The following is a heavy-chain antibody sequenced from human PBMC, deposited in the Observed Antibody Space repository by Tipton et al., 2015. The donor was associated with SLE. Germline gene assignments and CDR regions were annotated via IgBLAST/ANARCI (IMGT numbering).Heavy chain of an antibody. CDR3: AEAVGTAAGLGDY. CDR2: IYQSGST. J-gene: IGHJ4*02. V-gene: IGHV4-34*01. CDR1: GGSFSGHY. D-gene: IGHD6-13*01. Sequence: TLSLPCAVYGGSFSGHYWSWIRQPPGKGLEWIGEIYQSGSTNHNPSLKSRLIMSVDASKNQFSLKLSSVTAADAAIYYCAEAVGTAAGLGDYWGQGTLVTVSS.